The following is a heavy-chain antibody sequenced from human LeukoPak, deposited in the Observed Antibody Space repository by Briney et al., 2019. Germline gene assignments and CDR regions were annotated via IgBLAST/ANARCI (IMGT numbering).Heavy chain of an antibody. Sequence: SLRLSCAASGFTFSSYGMHWVRQAPGKGLEWVSGISWNSGGVGYADSVKGRFTISRDNAKNSLYLQMNSLRAEDTALYYCAKTGPEGRYGGHYYYYYMDVWGKGTTVTVSS. J-gene: IGHJ6*03. V-gene: IGHV3-9*01. D-gene: IGHD4-23*01. CDR3: AKTGPEGRYGGHYYYYYMDV. CDR2: ISWNSGGV. CDR1: GFTFSSYG.